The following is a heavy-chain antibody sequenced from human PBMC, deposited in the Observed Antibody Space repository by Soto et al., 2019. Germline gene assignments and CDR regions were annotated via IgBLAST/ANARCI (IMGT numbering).Heavy chain of an antibody. CDR1: GGSISSYY. CDR2: IYHSGST. D-gene: IGHD5-18*01. Sequence: SETLSLTCTVSGGSISSYYWTWIRQPPGKGLEWIGYIYHSGSTNYNPSLKSQITISVDTSKNQFSLKLSSVTAADTAVYYCARSRYSYGHFDYRGQGALVT. CDR3: ARSRYSYGHFDY. J-gene: IGHJ4*02. V-gene: IGHV4-59*01.